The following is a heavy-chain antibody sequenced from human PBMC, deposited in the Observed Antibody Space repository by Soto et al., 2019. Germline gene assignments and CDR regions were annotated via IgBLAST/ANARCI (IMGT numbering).Heavy chain of an antibody. V-gene: IGHV1-18*01. Sequence: ASVKVSCKASGYTFTSYGISWVRQAPGQGLEWMGWISAYNGNTNYAQKLQGRVTMTTDTSTSTAYMELRSLRSDDPAVYYCASGVVVVAATEYYYYYMDVWGKGTTVTVSS. CDR1: GYTFTSYG. J-gene: IGHJ6*03. D-gene: IGHD2-15*01. CDR2: ISAYNGNT. CDR3: ASGVVVVAATEYYYYYMDV.